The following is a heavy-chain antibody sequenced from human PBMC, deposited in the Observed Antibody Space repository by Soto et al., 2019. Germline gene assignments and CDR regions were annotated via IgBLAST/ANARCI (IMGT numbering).Heavy chain of an antibody. Sequence: SETLSLTCVVSGYSISSGYYWDWIRQPPGKGLEWIGSIYHTGSTYYNPSLKSRVTISVDTSKNQFSLKLSSVTAADTAVYYCATKVELRRWFDPWGQGTLVTVSS. J-gene: IGHJ5*02. CDR3: ATKVELRRWFDP. V-gene: IGHV4-38-2*01. CDR1: GYSISSGYY. D-gene: IGHD1-7*01. CDR2: IYHTGST.